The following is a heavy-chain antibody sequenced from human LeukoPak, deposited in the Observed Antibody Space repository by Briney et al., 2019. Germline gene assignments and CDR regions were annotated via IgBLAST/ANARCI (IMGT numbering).Heavy chain of an antibody. V-gene: IGHV3-7*01. CDR3: ARGAYSSSWYSQGYYYYYMDV. D-gene: IGHD6-13*01. Sequence: GGSLRLSCAASGFTFSSYWMSRVRQAPGKGLEWVANIKQDGSEKYYVDPVKGRFTISRDNAKNSLYLQMNSLRAEDTAVYYCARGAYSSSWYSQGYYYYYMDVWGKGTTVTVSS. CDR2: IKQDGSEK. CDR1: GFTFSSYW. J-gene: IGHJ6*03.